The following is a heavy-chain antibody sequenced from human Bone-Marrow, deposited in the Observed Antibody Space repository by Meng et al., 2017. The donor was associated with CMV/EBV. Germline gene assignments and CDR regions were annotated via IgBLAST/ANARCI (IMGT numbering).Heavy chain of an antibody. CDR3: AKDMGYCSSTSCPSPPLYYYGMDV. J-gene: IGHJ6*02. CDR1: GFTFSSYA. D-gene: IGHD2-2*01. V-gene: IGHV3-23*01. Sequence: GESLKISCAASGFTFSSYAMSWVRQAPGKGLEWVSAISGSGGSTYYADSVKGRFTISRDNSKNTLYLQMNSLRAEDTAVYYCAKDMGYCSSTSCPSPPLYYYGMDVWGQGTTVTVSS. CDR2: ISGSGGST.